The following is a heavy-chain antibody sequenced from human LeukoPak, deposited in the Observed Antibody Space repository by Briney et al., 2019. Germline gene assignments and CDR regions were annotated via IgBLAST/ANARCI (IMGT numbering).Heavy chain of an antibody. D-gene: IGHD6-19*01. CDR1: GFTFSSYA. J-gene: IGHJ3*02. CDR2: ISGSGLST. V-gene: IGHV3-23*01. CDR3: ARSGWTGDAFDI. Sequence: GGSLRLSCAASGFTFSSYAMTWVRQAPGKGLEWVSAISGSGLSTYYADSVRGRFTISRDNAKNTLFLQMNSLRVEDTAVYHCARSGWTGDAFDIWGQGTMVTVSS.